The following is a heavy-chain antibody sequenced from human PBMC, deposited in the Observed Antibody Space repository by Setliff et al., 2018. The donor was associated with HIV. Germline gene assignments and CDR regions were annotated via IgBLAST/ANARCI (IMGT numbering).Heavy chain of an antibody. CDR2: VSPFDDGT. J-gene: IGHJ1*01. D-gene: IGHD2-2*01. Sequence: ASVKVSYKTFGYYFNIDYMHWVRQAPGQGLEWMAMVSPFDDGTNYAQKFQGRVTMTRGTSTSTVYMELRSLRSEDSAVYYCVRAYYQDFQHWGQGTVVTVSS. CDR1: GYYFNIDY. V-gene: IGHV1-46*02. CDR3: VRAYYQDFQH.